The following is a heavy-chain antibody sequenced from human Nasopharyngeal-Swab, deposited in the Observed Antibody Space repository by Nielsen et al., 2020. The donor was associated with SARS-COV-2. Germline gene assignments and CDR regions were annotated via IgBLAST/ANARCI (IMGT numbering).Heavy chain of an antibody. J-gene: IGHJ6*02. CDR1: GGSFSGYC. CDR2: INHSGST. Sequence: SETLSLTCAVYGGSFSGYCWSWIRQPPGKGLEWIGEINHSGSTNYNPSLKSRVTISVDTSKNQFSLKLSSVTAADTAVYYCARVRRTYYYGSGSYRGGYYYGMDVWGQGTTVTVSS. V-gene: IGHV4-34*01. D-gene: IGHD3-10*01. CDR3: ARVRRTYYYGSGSYRGGYYYGMDV.